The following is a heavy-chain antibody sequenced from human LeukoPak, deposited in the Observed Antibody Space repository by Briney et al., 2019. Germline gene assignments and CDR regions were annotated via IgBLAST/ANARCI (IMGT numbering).Heavy chain of an antibody. V-gene: IGHV3-53*01. CDR3: AKERRDIKNARYGMDV. J-gene: IGHJ6*02. Sequence: GGSLRLSCAASGFTFSTYYMSWVRQAPGKGLEWVSDIYSGGSTNYDASVKSRFTFSRYNSKNTLSLQMNSLRAEDTAVYYCAKERRDIKNARYGMDVWGQGTTVTVSS. CDR1: GFTFSTYY. CDR2: IYSGGST. D-gene: IGHD5-24*01.